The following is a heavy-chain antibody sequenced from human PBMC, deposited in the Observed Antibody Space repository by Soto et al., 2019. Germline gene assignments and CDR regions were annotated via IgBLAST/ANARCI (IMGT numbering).Heavy chain of an antibody. Sequence: EVQLVESGGGLVQPGESLRLSCAASGFTFSSYWMHWVRQAPGKGLVWVSRINSDGSSTSYAGSVKGRFTISRDNANNTLYLQRNSLRAEDTAVYYCVRTSLVVAAATREDYWGQGTLVTVSS. V-gene: IGHV3-74*01. CDR3: VRTSLVVAAATREDY. J-gene: IGHJ4*02. D-gene: IGHD2-15*01. CDR2: INSDGSST. CDR1: GFTFSSYW.